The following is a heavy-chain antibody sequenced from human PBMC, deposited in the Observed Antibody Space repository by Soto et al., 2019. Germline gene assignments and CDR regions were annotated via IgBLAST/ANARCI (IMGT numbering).Heavy chain of an antibody. J-gene: IGHJ4*02. V-gene: IGHV3-23*01. CDR3: AKQKYNQGFDY. CDR2: ISESGSRI. CDR1: GVTFSSYA. D-gene: IGHD1-20*01. Sequence: WGSLRLSCAASGVTFSSYAMSWVRQAPGKGLEWVGAISESGSRICYADSVKGPCTISRDNTKSTLSPQMNGLRVEDTAVYYCAKQKYNQGFDYWGQGTTVTVSS.